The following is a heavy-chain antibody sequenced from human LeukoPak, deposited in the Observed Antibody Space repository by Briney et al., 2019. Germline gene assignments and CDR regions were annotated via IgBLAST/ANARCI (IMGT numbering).Heavy chain of an antibody. Sequence: GGSLRLSCAASGLTFSSFAMSWVRQAPGKGLEWVSVMSGSDGSTNYADSVKGRFTISRDNAKSTLYLQMKSLRVEDTAVYYCAKSRFGSGRGSDYWGQGTLVTVSS. CDR2: MSGSDGST. CDR1: GLTFSSFA. CDR3: AKSRFGSGRGSDY. D-gene: IGHD2-15*01. J-gene: IGHJ4*02. V-gene: IGHV3-23*01.